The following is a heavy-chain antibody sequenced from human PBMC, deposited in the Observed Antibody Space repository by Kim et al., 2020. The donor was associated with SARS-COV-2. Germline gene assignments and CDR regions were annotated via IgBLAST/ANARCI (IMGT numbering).Heavy chain of an antibody. J-gene: IGHJ3*02. D-gene: IGHD6-13*01. CDR1: GGSVNSGSYY. Sequence: SETLSLTCTVSGGSVNSGSYYWSWIRQPPGKGLEWIGYIYYSGSATHNASLKSRLTMSVDTSMHQFSLRLSSVTPADTARYYCARGVAATTTYALDIWG. CDR2: IYYSGSA. V-gene: IGHV4-61*01. CDR3: ARGVAATTTYALDI.